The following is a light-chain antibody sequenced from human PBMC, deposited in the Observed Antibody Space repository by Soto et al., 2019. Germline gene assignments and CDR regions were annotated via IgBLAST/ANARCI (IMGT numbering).Light chain of an antibody. CDR2: GVS. CDR1: TSDIGAYNY. CDR3: CSYAGYYTLL. V-gene: IGLV2-11*01. Sequence: QSALTQPRSVSGSPGQSVTISCTGTTSDIGAYNYVSWYQQHPGKAPKLIIYGVSKRPSGVPERFSGSKSDSTASLTISGLQDEDEADYYCCSYAGYYTLLFGGGIQLTVL. J-gene: IGLJ7*01.